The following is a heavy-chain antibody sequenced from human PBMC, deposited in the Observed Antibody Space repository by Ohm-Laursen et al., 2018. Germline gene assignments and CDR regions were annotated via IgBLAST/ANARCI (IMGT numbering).Heavy chain of an antibody. D-gene: IGHD2-15*01. Sequence: VASVKVSCNASGYTFTSYDINWVRQATGQGLEWMGWMNPNSGNTGYAKKFQGRVTMTRNTSISTAYMELSSLRSEDTAVYYCARFGSGYYYYYGMDVWGQGTTVTVSS. CDR2: MNPNSGNT. J-gene: IGHJ6*02. CDR3: ARFGSGYYYYYGMDV. CDR1: GYTFTSYD. V-gene: IGHV1-8*01.